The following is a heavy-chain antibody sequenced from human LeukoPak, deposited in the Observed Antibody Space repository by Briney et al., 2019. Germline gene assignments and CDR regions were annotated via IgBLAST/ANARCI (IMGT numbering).Heavy chain of an antibody. CDR2: ISSSSSYI. CDR1: GFTFSSYS. D-gene: IGHD3-3*01. V-gene: IGHV3-21*01. CDR3: ARERQYYDFWSAQLDY. J-gene: IGHJ4*02. Sequence: GGSLRLSCAASGFTFSSYSMNWVRQAPGKGLEWVSSISSSSSYIYYADSVKGRFTISRDNAKNSLYLQMNSLRAEDTAVYYCARERQYYDFWSAQLDYWGQGTLVTASS.